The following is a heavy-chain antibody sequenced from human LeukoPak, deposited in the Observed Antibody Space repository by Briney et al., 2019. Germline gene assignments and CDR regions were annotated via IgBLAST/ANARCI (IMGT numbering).Heavy chain of an antibody. CDR3: AKTDRTGALGRFRMRSDAFDI. Sequence: GGSLRLSCVASGFTFSSHAMIWVRQAPGKGLEWVSGISGSGGDTHYAESVKGRFTISRDNSKNMLYLQMNSLRAEDTAVYYCAKTDRTGALGRFRMRSDAFDIWGQGTMVTVSS. V-gene: IGHV3-23*01. J-gene: IGHJ3*02. CDR2: ISGSGGDT. CDR1: GFTFSSHA. D-gene: IGHD3-3*01.